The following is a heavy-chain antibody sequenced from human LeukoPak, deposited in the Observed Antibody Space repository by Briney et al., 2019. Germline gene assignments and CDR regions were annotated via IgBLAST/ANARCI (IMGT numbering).Heavy chain of an antibody. Sequence: PSETLSLTCTVSGGSISSYYWSSIRQPPGKGLEWIGYIYYSGSTNYNPSLKSRVTISVDTSRNQFSLKLSSVTAADTAVYYCARGVEYSSSSGLLWGQGTLVTVSS. J-gene: IGHJ4*02. CDR2: IYYSGST. D-gene: IGHD6-6*01. CDR1: GGSISSYY. V-gene: IGHV4-59*01. CDR3: ARGVEYSSSSGLL.